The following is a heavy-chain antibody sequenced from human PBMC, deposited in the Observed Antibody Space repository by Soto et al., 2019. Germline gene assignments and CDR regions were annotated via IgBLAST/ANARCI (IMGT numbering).Heavy chain of an antibody. CDR2: ISYDGGNK. CDR3: ARDFVPAIRPMGAFDI. V-gene: IGHV3-30-3*01. CDR1: GFTFSSYA. D-gene: IGHD2-21*01. J-gene: IGHJ3*02. Sequence: GGSLRLSCAASGFTFSSYAMHWVRQAPGKGLEWVAVISYDGGNKYYADSVKGRFTISRDNSKNTRYLQMNSLRAEDTAVYYWARDFVPAIRPMGAFDIWGQGTMVTVSS.